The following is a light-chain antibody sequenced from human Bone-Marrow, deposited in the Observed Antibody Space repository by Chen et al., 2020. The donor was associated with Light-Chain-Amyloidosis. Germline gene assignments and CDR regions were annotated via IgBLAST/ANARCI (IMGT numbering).Light chain of an antibody. CDR1: DLPTKY. V-gene: IGLV3-25*03. Sequence: SYELTQPPSVSVSPGQTARITCSGDDLPTKYAYWYQQKPGQAPVLVRPRDTERPSGISERVSGSSSGTTATLTISGVQAEDEADYHCQSADSSGTYEVIFGGGTKLTVL. CDR2: RDT. CDR3: QSADSSGTYEVI. J-gene: IGLJ2*01.